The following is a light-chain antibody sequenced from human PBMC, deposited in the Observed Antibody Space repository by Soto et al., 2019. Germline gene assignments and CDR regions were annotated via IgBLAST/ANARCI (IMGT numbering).Light chain of an antibody. Sequence: QSALTQPPSASGSPGQSVTISCTGTSSDVGGTNYVSWYQHHPGRAPKLMIYEVTKRPSGVPDRFSGSKSGNTASLTVSGLQAEDEADYYCSSDAGSNNGVFGGGTKLTVL. V-gene: IGLV2-8*01. CDR1: SSDVGGTNY. CDR3: SSDAGSNNGV. J-gene: IGLJ3*02. CDR2: EVT.